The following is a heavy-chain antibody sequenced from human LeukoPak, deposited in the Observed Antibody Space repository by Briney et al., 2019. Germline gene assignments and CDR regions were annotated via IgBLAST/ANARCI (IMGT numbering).Heavy chain of an antibody. CDR3: ARTSYGDRFDY. D-gene: IGHD4-17*01. V-gene: IGHV4-59*08. CDR2: IYYSGST. J-gene: IGHJ4*02. Sequence: SETLSLTCTVSGGSISSYYWSWIRQPPGKGLEWIGYIYYSGSTNYNPPLKSRVTISVDTSKNQFSLKLSSVTAADTAVYYCARTSYGDRFDYWGQGTLVTVSS. CDR1: GGSISSYY.